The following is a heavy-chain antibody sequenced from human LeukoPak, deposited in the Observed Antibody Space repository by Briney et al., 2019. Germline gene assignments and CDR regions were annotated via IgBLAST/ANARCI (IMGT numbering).Heavy chain of an antibody. V-gene: IGHV3-23*01. Sequence: PGGSLRLSCAASGFTFSSYAMSWVRQAPGKGLEWVSAISGSGGSTYYADSVKGRFTISRDNSKNTLYLQMNSLRAEDTAVYYCARNVDTAMVTLYNWFDPWGQGTLVTVSS. J-gene: IGHJ5*02. CDR1: GFTFSSYA. CDR2: ISGSGGST. CDR3: ARNVDTAMVTLYNWFDP. D-gene: IGHD5-18*01.